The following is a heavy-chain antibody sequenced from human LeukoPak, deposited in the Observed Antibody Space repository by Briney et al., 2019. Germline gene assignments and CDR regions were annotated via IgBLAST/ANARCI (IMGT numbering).Heavy chain of an antibody. Sequence: SETLSLTCTVSGGSISSGSYYWGWIRQPPGKGLEWIGSIYYSGSTYYNPSLKSRVTISVDTSKNQFSLKLSSVTAADTAVYYCARSSTGLYYYYYMDVWGKGTTVTISS. CDR3: ARSSTGLYYYYYMDV. J-gene: IGHJ6*03. CDR2: IYYSGST. CDR1: GGSISSGSYY. V-gene: IGHV4-39*01. D-gene: IGHD3-9*01.